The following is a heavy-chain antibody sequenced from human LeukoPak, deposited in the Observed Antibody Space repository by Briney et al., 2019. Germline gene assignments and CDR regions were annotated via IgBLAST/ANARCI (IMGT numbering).Heavy chain of an antibody. V-gene: IGHV4-39*01. D-gene: IGHD3-16*01. CDR1: VGSISSSSYY. CDR3: ARRGIRGTSIIQDGFDI. Sequence: SETLSLTCTVSVGSISSSSYYWGWIRQPPGKGLEWNGSIYYSGSTYYNPSLKSRVTISVDTSKTQSSLKLSSVTAADTAVYYCARRGIRGTSIIQDGFDIWGQGKMGTVSS. J-gene: IGHJ3*02. CDR2: IYYSGST.